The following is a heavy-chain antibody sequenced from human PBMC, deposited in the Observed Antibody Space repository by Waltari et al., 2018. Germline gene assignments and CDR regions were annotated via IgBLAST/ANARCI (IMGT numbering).Heavy chain of an antibody. CDR3: TKFPGFGCQAGGGDCL. Sequence: EVQLVESGGGLVQPGRSLRLSCTASGFTVGDSAMNWVRQAPGKGLEWVAFIRSKGQGGTTEYAASVSGRFSISRDDSKNVAYLQMNSLKTEDTAVYYCTKFPGFGCQAGGGDCLWGQGTLFTVSS. J-gene: IGHJ4*02. CDR2: IRSKGQGGTT. CDR1: GFTVGDSA. V-gene: IGHV3-49*04. D-gene: IGHD2-21*01.